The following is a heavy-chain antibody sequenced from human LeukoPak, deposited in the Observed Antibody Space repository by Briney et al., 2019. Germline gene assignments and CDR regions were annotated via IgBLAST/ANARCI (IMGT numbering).Heavy chain of an antibody. CDR3: ASAEGDS. Sequence: PGGSLRLSCAASRFTFSSYAMTWVLQAPGKGLEWVSAISADGADTYYADSVKGRFTISRDNSKNTLYLQMFSLRAEDTAVYFCASAEGDSWGQGTLVTVSS. J-gene: IGHJ5*01. CDR2: ISADGADT. V-gene: IGHV3-23*01. CDR1: RFTFSSYA.